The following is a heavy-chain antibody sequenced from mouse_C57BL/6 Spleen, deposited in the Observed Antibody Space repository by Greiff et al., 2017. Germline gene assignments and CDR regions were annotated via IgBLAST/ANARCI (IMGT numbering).Heavy chain of an antibody. CDR1: GYTFTDYE. CDR3: TRWWGY. CDR2: IDPETGGT. V-gene: IGHV1-15*01. D-gene: IGHD1-1*02. Sequence: VQLHQSGAELVRPGASVTLSCKASGYTFTDYEMHWVKQTPVHGLEWIGAIDPETGGTAYNQKFKGKAILTADKSSSTAYMELRSLTSEDSAVYYCTRWWGYWGQGTTLTVSS. J-gene: IGHJ2*01.